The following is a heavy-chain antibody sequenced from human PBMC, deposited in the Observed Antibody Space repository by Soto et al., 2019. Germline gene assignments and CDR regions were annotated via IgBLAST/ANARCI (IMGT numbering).Heavy chain of an antibody. V-gene: IGHV1-69*01. CDR3: ARVGGTGGYTYGLDY. J-gene: IGHJ4*02. CDR1: GGLFSSYA. CDR2: IIPVFGTA. Sequence: QEQLVQSGAEVKKPGSSVKVSCKASGGLFSSYAISWVRQAPGQGLEWMGGIIPVFGTANYAQKFQGRVTITADESTSTAYMDLRSLKSEDTAIYYCARVGGTGGYTYGLDYWGQGTLVTVS. D-gene: IGHD5-18*01.